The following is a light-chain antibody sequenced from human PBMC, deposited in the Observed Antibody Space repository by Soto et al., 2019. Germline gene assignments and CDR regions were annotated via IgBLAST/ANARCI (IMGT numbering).Light chain of an antibody. J-gene: IGLJ2*01. CDR1: STDVGGYNY. CDR3: SSYSSSSFSVL. V-gene: IGLV2-8*01. Sequence: QSALTQPPSAAGSPGQSVTISCTGTSTDVGGYNYVSWYQQYPGKAPKLMIYEVSKRPSGVPDRFSGSKSGNTASLTVSGLQAEDEADYYCSSYSSSSFSVLFGGGTKVTVL. CDR2: EVS.